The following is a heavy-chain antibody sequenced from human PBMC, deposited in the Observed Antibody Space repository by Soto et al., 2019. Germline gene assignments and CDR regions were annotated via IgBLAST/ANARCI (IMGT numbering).Heavy chain of an antibody. V-gene: IGHV1-69*01. CDR3: ARRSALAYCGGDCYSGAFDI. J-gene: IGHJ3*02. CDR1: GGTFSSYA. Sequence: QVQLVQSGAEVKKPGSSVKVSCKASGGTFSSYAISWVRQAPGQGLEWMGGINPIFGTANYAQKFQGRVTIIADESTSTAYMELSSLRSEDTAVYYCARRSALAYCGGDCYSGAFDIWGQGTMVTVSS. CDR2: INPIFGTA. D-gene: IGHD2-21*02.